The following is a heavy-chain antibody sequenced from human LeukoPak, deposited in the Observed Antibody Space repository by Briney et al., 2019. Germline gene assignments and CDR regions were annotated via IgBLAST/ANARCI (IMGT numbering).Heavy chain of an antibody. D-gene: IGHD4-17*01. CDR2: ISSSSSYI. Sequence: PGGSLRLSCAASGFTFSSYSMNWVRQAPGKGLELVSSISSSSSYIYYADSVKGRFTISRDNAKNSLYLQMNSLRAEDTAVYYCARVPTTVPSGGFDYWGQGTLVTVSS. CDR1: GFTFSSYS. J-gene: IGHJ4*02. V-gene: IGHV3-21*01. CDR3: ARVPTTVPSGGFDY.